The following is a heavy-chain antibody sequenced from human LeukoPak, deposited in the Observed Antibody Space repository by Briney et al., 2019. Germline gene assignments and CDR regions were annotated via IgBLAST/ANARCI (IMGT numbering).Heavy chain of an antibody. CDR1: GDSITSSRNY. V-gene: IGHV4-39*01. CDR2: IYYIGRT. D-gene: IGHD5/OR15-5a*01. Sequence: SETLSLTCTVSGDSITSSRNYWAWIRQPPGKGLEWIGTIYYIGRTDYTPSLRSRVTISVDTSKNQFSLKLRSVTAADTSVYYCARRFVHDDVLSYAFDIWGQGTMVTVSS. CDR3: ARRFVHDDVLSYAFDI. J-gene: IGHJ3*02.